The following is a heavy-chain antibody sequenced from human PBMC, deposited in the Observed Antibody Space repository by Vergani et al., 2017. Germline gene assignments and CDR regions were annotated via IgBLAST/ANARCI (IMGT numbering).Heavy chain of an antibody. CDR2: IYSCGST. J-gene: IGHJ4*02. D-gene: IGHD6-13*01. Sequence: VQLVESGGGVVQPGRSLRLSCPASGFTVSSNYMSWVRQAPGKGLEWVSVIYSCGSTYYADSVKGRFTISRDNSKNTLYLQMNSLRAEDTAVYYCAKAAAAGTGLTDYWSQGTLVTVSS. V-gene: IGHV3-66*03. CDR1: GFTVSSNY. CDR3: AKAAAAGTGLTDY.